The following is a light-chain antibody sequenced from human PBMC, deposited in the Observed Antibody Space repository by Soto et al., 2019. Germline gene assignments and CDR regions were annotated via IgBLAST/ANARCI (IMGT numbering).Light chain of an antibody. J-gene: IGKJ4*01. CDR3: QQYNSYPLT. Sequence: DIQMTQSPSTLSASVGDRVTITCRASQSISSWLAWYQQKPGKAPKLLIYKGSSLETGVPARFSGSGSGTEFTLTISSLQPDDFATYYCQQYNSYPLTFGGGTKVEIK. V-gene: IGKV1-5*03. CDR2: KGS. CDR1: QSISSW.